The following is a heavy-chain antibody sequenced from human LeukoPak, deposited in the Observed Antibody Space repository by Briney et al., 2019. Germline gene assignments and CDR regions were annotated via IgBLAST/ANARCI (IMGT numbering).Heavy chain of an antibody. V-gene: IGHV1-69*13. D-gene: IGHD6-19*01. CDR1: GGTFSRYA. Sequence: SVNVSCKASGGTFSRYAISWVRQAPGQGLEWMGGIIPIFGTANYAQKFQGRVTITADESTSTAYMELSSLRSEDTAVYYCATGYFPRTGAVAEFTYYFDYWGQGTLVTVSS. J-gene: IGHJ4*02. CDR2: IIPIFGTA. CDR3: ATGYFPRTGAVAEFTYYFDY.